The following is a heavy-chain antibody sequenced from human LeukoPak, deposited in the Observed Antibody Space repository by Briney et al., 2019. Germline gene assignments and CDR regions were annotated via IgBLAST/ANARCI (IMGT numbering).Heavy chain of an antibody. V-gene: IGHV1-8*01. CDR3: AKDPTPDTAMVTFDY. D-gene: IGHD5-18*01. Sequence: ASVTVSCKASGYTFTSYDINWVRQAPGQGLEWMGWMNPNSGNTGYAQKFQGRVTMTRNTSISTAYMELSSLRAEDTALYYCAKDPTPDTAMVTFDYWGQGTLVTVSS. CDR1: GYTFTSYD. CDR2: MNPNSGNT. J-gene: IGHJ4*02.